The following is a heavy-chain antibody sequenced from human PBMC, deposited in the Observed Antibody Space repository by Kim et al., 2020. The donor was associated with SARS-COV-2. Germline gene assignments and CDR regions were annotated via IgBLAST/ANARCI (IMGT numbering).Heavy chain of an antibody. CDR2: TSYDGTFK. CDR1: GFTFSSHA. CDR3: ARQYTDGLWYLDY. V-gene: IGHV3-30-3*01. J-gene: IGHJ4*02. D-gene: IGHD3-16*01. Sequence: GGSLRLSCAASGFTFSSHALHWVRQTPGKGLEWVAVTSYDGTFKRYADSVRGRFTISRDNSKNTLYLEMDSLRVEDTAIYYCARQYTDGLWYLDYWGQGTLITVTS.